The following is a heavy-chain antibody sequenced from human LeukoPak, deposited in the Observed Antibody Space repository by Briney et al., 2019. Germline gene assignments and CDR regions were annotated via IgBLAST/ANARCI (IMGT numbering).Heavy chain of an antibody. CDR1: GGSFSGYY. CDR3: AGRTGGFDY. CDR2: INHSGST. Sequence: PSETLSLTCAVYGGSFSGYYWSWIRQPPGKGLEWIGEINHSGSTNYNPSLKSRVTLSVDTSKNQFSLKLSSVTAADTAVYYCAGRTGGFDYWGQGTLVTVSS. J-gene: IGHJ4*02. V-gene: IGHV4-34*01. D-gene: IGHD2-8*02.